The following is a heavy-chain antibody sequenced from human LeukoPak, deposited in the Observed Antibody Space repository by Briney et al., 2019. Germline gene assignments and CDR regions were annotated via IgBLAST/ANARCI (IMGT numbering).Heavy chain of an antibody. Sequence: GGSLRLSCAASGFPFSSHGMSWVRQAPGKGMEWVSGIIGGGGITYYANYVKGRFTTSGDNSKNTLFLQMNSLKTEDTAVYYCTTGRFLEWFQGFDYWGQGTLVTVSS. V-gene: IGHV3-23*01. J-gene: IGHJ4*02. CDR1: GFPFSSHG. CDR3: TTGRFLEWFQGFDY. D-gene: IGHD3-3*01. CDR2: IIGGGGIT.